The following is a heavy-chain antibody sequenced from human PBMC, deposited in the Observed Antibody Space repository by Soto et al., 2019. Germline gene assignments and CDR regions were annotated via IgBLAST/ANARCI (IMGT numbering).Heavy chain of an antibody. CDR2: TYYRSKWYN. CDR1: GDSVSSNSAA. Sequence: SQTLSHTCATSGDSVSSNSAAWNWIRQSPSRGLEWLGRTYYRSKWYNDYAVSVKSRITINPDTSKNQFSLQLNSVTPEDTAVYYCAREIVAYCGGDCSNLYYFDYWGQGTLVTVSS. V-gene: IGHV6-1*01. CDR3: AREIVAYCGGDCSNLYYFDY. J-gene: IGHJ4*02. D-gene: IGHD2-21*02.